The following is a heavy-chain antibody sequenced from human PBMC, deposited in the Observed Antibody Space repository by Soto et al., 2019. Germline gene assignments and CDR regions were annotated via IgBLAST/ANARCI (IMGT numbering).Heavy chain of an antibody. Sequence: VASVKVSCKASGYTLTSYYMHWVRQAHGQGLEWMGIINPSGGSTSYAQRFQGRVTMTRDTSTSTVYMELSSLRSEDTAVYYCARDVAAIRRGWNYYYGMDVWGQGTTVTVSS. CDR1: GYTLTSYY. V-gene: IGHV1-46*01. CDR3: ARDVAAIRRGWNYYYGMDV. J-gene: IGHJ6*02. CDR2: INPSGGST. D-gene: IGHD2-15*01.